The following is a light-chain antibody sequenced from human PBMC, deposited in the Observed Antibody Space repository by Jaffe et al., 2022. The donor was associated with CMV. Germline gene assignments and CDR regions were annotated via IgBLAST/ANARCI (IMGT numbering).Light chain of an antibody. J-gene: IGLJ3*02. CDR1: SSDIGSNI. CDR2: SND. Sequence: QSVLTQPPSASGTPGQTVTISCSGSSSDIGSNIVNWYQQFPGTPPKLLIYSNDQRPSGVPDRFSGSKSGTSASLAISGLQSEDESDYYCATWDDSLNVPVFGGGTKLTVL. V-gene: IGLV1-44*01. CDR3: ATWDDSLNVPV.